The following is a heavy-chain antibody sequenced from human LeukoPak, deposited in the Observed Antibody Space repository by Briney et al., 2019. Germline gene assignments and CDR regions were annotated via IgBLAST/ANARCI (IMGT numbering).Heavy chain of an antibody. CDR3: ARSPRGVGVTALDY. D-gene: IGHD1-26*01. CDR2: IYYNGNS. Sequence: PSETLSLTCTVSGGSISSYYWSWIRQPPGKGLEWIGYIYYNGNSIYNPSLKSRVSISTDTSKNQVFLQLRSLTAADTAMYHCARSPRGVGVTALDYWGQGTLVTVSS. CDR1: GGSISSYY. V-gene: IGHV4-59*01. J-gene: IGHJ4*02.